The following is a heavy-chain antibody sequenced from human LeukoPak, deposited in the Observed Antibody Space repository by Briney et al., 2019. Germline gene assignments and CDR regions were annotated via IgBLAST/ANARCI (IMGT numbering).Heavy chain of an antibody. Sequence: SETLSLTCTVSGGSISSGSYYWSWIRQPAGKGLEWIGRIYTSGSTNYNPSLKSRVTISVDTSKNQSSLKLSSVTAADTAVYYCARATVYFDYWGQGTLVTVSS. CDR3: ARATVYFDY. V-gene: IGHV4-61*02. J-gene: IGHJ4*02. CDR2: IYTSGST. CDR1: GGSISSGSYY. D-gene: IGHD4-11*01.